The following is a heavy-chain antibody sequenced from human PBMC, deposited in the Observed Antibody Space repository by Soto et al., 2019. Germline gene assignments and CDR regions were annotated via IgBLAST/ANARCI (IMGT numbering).Heavy chain of an antibody. CDR2: IYYSGST. CDR1: GGSVSSGSYY. CDR3: ARKPRVRVSNFDY. D-gene: IGHD1-1*01. Sequence: QVQLQESGPGLVKPSETLSLTCTVSGGSVSSGSYYWSWIRQPPGKGLEWIGYIYYSGSTNYNPSLKSRVTISVDTSKNQFSLKLSSVTAADTAVYYCARKPRVRVSNFDYWGQGTLVTVSS. J-gene: IGHJ4*02. V-gene: IGHV4-61*01.